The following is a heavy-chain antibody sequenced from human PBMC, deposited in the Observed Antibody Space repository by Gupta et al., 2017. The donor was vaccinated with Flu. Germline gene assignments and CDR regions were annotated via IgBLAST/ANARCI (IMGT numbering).Heavy chain of an antibody. CDR1: GFTFSRYE. D-gene: IGHD6-13*01. J-gene: IGHJ6*02. Sequence: EVQLVESEGGLVQPGGSLRLSCAASGFTFSRYEMNWVRQAPGKGLEWVSYISSSGSTIYYADSVKGRVTISRDNAKNSLYLQMNSLRAEDTAVYYCARLGIAAAGTSYYYGMDVWGQGTTVTVSS. CDR2: ISSSGSTI. CDR3: ARLGIAAAGTSYYYGMDV. V-gene: IGHV3-48*03.